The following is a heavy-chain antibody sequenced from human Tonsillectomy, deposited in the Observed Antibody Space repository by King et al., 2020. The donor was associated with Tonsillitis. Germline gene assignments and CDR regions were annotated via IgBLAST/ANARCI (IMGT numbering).Heavy chain of an antibody. CDR3: APNIYDSGGYYFDY. V-gene: IGHV2-5*01. Sequence: ITLKESGPTLVKPTQTLTLTCTFSGFSLSTSGVGVGWIRQPPGKALEWLALIYWNDDKRYSPSLKSRLTITKDTSKNLVVLTMTNMDPVDTATYYCAPNIYDSGGYYFDYWGQGTLVTVSS. CDR1: GFSLSTSGVG. J-gene: IGHJ4*02. CDR2: IYWNDDK. D-gene: IGHD3-10*01.